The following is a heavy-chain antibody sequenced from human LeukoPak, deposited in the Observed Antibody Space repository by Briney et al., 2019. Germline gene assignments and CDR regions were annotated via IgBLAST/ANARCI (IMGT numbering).Heavy chain of an antibody. CDR1: GYTFTSYG. V-gene: IGHV1-18*01. J-gene: IGHJ5*02. Sequence: ASMKVSCKASGYTFTSYGISWVRQAPGQGLEWIGWISAYNGNTNYAQKLQGRVTMTTDTSTSTAYMELRSLGSDDTAVYYCARAVSVASLSGWFDPWGQGTLVTVSS. CDR3: ARAVSVASLSGWFDP. CDR2: ISAYNGNT. D-gene: IGHD2-21*01.